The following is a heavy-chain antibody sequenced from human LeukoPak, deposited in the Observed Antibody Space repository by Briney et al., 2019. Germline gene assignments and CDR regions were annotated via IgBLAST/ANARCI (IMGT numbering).Heavy chain of an antibody. Sequence: ASVKVSCKASGYIFTNYGLSWVRQAPGQGLEWMGWITTYNGDTNYAENLQGRVTLSTDTATTTAFLELRSLRSDGTAVYYCARGGYNYGHGGTYFMDVWGKGTTVTVSS. CDR3: ARGGYNYGHGGTYFMDV. J-gene: IGHJ6*03. V-gene: IGHV1-18*01. D-gene: IGHD5-18*01. CDR2: ITTYNGDT. CDR1: GYIFTNYG.